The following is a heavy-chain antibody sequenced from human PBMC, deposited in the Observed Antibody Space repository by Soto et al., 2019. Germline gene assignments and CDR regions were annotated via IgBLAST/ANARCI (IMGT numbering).Heavy chain of an antibody. J-gene: IGHJ4*02. CDR3: ATRRDCSSTSCVFDY. Sequence: PGGSLRLSCAASGFTFSSYAMSWVRQAPGKGLEWVSGISGSGGSTYYADSVKGRFTISRETSKNTLYLQMNSLRAEDTAVYYCATRRDCSSTSCVFDYWGQGTLVTVSS. D-gene: IGHD2-2*01. CDR1: GFTFSSYA. CDR2: ISGSGGST. V-gene: IGHV3-23*01.